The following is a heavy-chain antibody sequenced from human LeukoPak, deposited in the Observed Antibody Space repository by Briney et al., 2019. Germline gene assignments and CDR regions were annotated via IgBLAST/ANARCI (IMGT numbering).Heavy chain of an antibody. D-gene: IGHD1-26*01. V-gene: IGHV3-30*02. CDR2: IRYDGSNK. J-gene: IGHJ5*02. CDR1: GFTFSSYG. CDR3: ARYRFVLVGPRGWFDP. Sequence: GGSLRLSCAASGFTFSSYGMHWVRQAPGKGLEWVAFIRYDGSNKYYADSVKGRFTISRDNSKNTLYLQMNSLRAEDTAVYYCARYRFVLVGPRGWFDPWGQGTLVTVSS.